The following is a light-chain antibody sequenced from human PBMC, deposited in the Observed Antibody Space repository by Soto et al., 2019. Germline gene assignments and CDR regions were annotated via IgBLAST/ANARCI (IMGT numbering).Light chain of an antibody. CDR2: GAT. Sequence: EIALTQSPDTLSVSPFDRVAMXWRASQSVSSALAWYQHNPGRAPRLLIYGATTRDSGIPARFSGSGSGTEFTLTISSLQSEDFAVYYCQQYNNWPRTFGQGTKVDIK. CDR3: QQYNNWPRT. CDR1: QSVSSA. J-gene: IGKJ1*01. V-gene: IGKV3-15*01.